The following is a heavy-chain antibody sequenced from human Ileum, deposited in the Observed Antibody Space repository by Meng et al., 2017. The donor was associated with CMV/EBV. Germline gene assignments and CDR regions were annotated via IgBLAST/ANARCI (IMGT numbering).Heavy chain of an antibody. J-gene: IGHJ4*02. CDR3: ARGTWAAAPSDY. Sequence: VSGSSVSSGSYYWSWIRQPPGKGLEFIGYLYYNRNTNCNPSLLRRVTISLDTSQNHFSLKLTSVTAADTAVYYCARGTWAAAPSDYWGQEFLVTVSS. CDR2: LYYNRNT. V-gene: IGHV4-61*03. CDR1: GSSVSSGSYY. D-gene: IGHD1-1*01.